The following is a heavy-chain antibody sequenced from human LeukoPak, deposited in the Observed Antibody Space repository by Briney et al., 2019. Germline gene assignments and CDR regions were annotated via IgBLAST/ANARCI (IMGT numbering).Heavy chain of an antibody. D-gene: IGHD6-19*01. CDR3: ARAQAVAGTGGFDP. J-gene: IGHJ5*02. CDR2: ISSDGSTT. CDR1: GFSFNSYW. V-gene: IGHV3-74*01. Sequence: GGSLRLSCAASGFSFNSYWMHWVRQVPGKGLVWVSRISSDGSTTSYADSVKGRFTISRDNAKNTLYLQMNSLRDEDMAIYYCARAQAVAGTGGFDPWGQGTLVTVSS.